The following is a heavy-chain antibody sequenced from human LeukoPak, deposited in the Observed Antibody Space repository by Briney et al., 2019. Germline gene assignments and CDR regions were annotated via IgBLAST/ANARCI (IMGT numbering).Heavy chain of an antibody. V-gene: IGHV1-2*06. D-gene: IGHD6-13*01. CDR1: GYTFTGYY. CDR3: ARVRIAAAGYFDY. CDR2: INPNSGGT. J-gene: IGHJ4*02. Sequence: ASVKVSCKASGYTFTGYYMNWVRQAPGQGLEWMGRINPNSGGTNYAQKFQGRVTMTRDTSISTAYMELSRLRSDDTAVYYCARVRIAAAGYFDYWGQGTLVTVSS.